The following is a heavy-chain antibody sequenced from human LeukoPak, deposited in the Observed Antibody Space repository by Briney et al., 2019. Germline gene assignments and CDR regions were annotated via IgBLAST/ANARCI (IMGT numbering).Heavy chain of an antibody. D-gene: IGHD2-2*01. CDR1: GFTFSSYG. Sequence: GGSLRLSCAASGFTFSSYGIYWVRQAPGKGLEWVAVISYDGSNKYYADCVKGRFTISRDNSKNTLYLQMNSLRPEDTAVYYCAKGLVRAATYYYYYGMDVWGQGTTVTVSS. J-gene: IGHJ6*01. CDR2: ISYDGSNK. V-gene: IGHV3-30*18. CDR3: AKGLVRAATYYYYYGMDV.